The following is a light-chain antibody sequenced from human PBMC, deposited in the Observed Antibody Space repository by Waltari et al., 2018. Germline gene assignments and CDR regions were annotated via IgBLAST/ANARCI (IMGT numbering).Light chain of an antibody. CDR1: QTVLYSSNNNNY. CDR3: QQYYTTEWT. V-gene: IGKV4-1*01. J-gene: IGKJ1*01. Sequence: DIVMTQSPDSLAVSLGERATINCKSSQTVLYSSNNNNYLAWYQQEPGQPPKLLIYWASTRESGVPDRFSGSGSGTDFTLTISSLQAEDVAVYYCQQYYTTEWTFGQGTKVEIK. CDR2: WAS.